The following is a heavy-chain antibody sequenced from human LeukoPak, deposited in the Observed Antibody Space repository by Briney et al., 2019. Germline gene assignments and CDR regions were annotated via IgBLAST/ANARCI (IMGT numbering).Heavy chain of an antibody. Sequence: SETLSLTCAVYGGSFSGYYWSWIRQPPGKGLEWIGELNRSGSTNYNPSLKSRVTISVDTSKNQFSLKLSSVTAADTAVYYCARAVMVRGVILAVSYYFDYWGQGTLVTVSS. D-gene: IGHD3-10*01. CDR1: GGSFSGYY. V-gene: IGHV4-34*01. J-gene: IGHJ4*02. CDR3: ARAVMVRGVILAVSYYFDY. CDR2: LNRSGST.